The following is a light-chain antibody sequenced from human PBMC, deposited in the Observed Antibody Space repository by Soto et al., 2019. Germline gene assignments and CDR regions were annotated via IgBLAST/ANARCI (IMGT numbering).Light chain of an antibody. V-gene: IGKV3-11*01. CDR2: DAS. Sequence: EIVLTQSPATLSLSPGERATLSCRASQSVSSYLAWYQHKPGQAPRLLIYDASNRATGIPARFSGSGSGTDFTLTLSSLEPEDFAVYYCHQRSNWPPWTFGQGTKVEIK. J-gene: IGKJ1*01. CDR3: HQRSNWPPWT. CDR1: QSVSSY.